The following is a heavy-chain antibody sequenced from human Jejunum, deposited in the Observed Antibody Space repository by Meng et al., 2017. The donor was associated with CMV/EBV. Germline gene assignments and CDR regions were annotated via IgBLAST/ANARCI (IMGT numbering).Heavy chain of an antibody. J-gene: IGHJ4*02. CDR1: GFAFNKYA. CDR3: ARGYNYGPHDY. V-gene: IGHV3-30-3*01. D-gene: IGHD5-18*01. CDR2: ISYDGSNK. Sequence: AASGFAFNKYAIHWVRQAPGKGLEWVTLISYDGSNKFYADSVKGRFTISRDNSKNTVYVQMNSLRVEDTAMYFCARGYNYGPHDYWGQGTLGTVSS.